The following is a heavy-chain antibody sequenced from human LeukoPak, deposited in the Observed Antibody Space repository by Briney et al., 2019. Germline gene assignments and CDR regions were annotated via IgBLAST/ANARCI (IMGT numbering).Heavy chain of an antibody. J-gene: IGHJ6*02. CDR3: ARDSGSYYPYYGMDV. CDR1: GYTFTSYG. Sequence: ASVKVSCKASGYTFTSYGISWVRQAPGQGLEWMGWISAYNGNTNYAQKLQGRVTMTTDTSTSTAYMELRSLRSDDTAVYYCARDSGSYYPYYGMDVWGQGTTVIVSS. CDR2: ISAYNGNT. D-gene: IGHD1-26*01. V-gene: IGHV1-18*01.